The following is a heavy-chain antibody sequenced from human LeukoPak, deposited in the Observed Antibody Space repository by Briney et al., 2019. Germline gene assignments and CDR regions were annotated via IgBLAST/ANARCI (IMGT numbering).Heavy chain of an antibody. V-gene: IGHV4-38-2*01. CDR3: ARGDIVVVPAAPAPAFDI. Sequence: SETLSLTCAVSGYSISSGYYWGWIRQPPGKGLEWIGSIYHSGSTYYNPSLKSRVTISVDTSKNQFSLKLSSVTAADTAVYYCARGDIVVVPAAPAPAFDIWGQGTMVTVSS. J-gene: IGHJ3*02. CDR1: GYSISSGYY. D-gene: IGHD2-2*01. CDR2: IYHSGST.